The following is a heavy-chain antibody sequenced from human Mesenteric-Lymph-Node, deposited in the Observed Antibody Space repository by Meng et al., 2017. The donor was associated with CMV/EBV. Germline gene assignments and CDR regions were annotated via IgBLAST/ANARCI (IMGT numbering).Heavy chain of an antibody. V-gene: IGHV3-48*04. CDR2: ISSSSLTI. Sequence: GESLKISCAASGFTFSDYTMSWVRQAPGKGLEWVSYISSSSLTIYYADSVKGRFTISRDNAKNSLYLQMSSLRVEDTAVYYCARQVGATLDYFDYWGQGTLVTVSS. J-gene: IGHJ4*02. D-gene: IGHD1-26*01. CDR1: GFTFSDYT. CDR3: ARQVGATLDYFDY.